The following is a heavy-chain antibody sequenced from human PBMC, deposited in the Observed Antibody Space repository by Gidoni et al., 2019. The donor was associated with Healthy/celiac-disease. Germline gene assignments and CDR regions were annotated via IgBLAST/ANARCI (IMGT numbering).Heavy chain of an antibody. V-gene: IGHV3-30*18. CDR3: AKVDYYGSGSYLIDY. Sequence: QVQLVESGGGVVQPGRSLRLSCAASGFTFSRYGRHWVRQAPGKGLEWVAVISYYGSNKYYADSVKGRFTISRDNSKNTLYLQMNSLRAEDTAVYYCAKVDYYGSGSYLIDYWGQGTLVTVSS. D-gene: IGHD3-10*01. J-gene: IGHJ4*02. CDR2: ISYYGSNK. CDR1: GFTFSRYG.